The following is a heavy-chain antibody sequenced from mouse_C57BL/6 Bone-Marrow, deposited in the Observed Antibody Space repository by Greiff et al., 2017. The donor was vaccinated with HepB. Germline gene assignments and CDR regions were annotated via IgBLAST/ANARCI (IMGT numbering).Heavy chain of an antibody. V-gene: IGHV5-6*02. CDR3: ARGGFAY. Sequence: EVKLVESGGDLVKPGGSLKLSCAASGFTFSSYGMSWVRQTPDKRLEWVATISSGGSYTYYPDSVKGRFTISRDNAKNTLYLHMSSLKSEDTAMYYCARGGFAYWGQGTLVTVSA. CDR2: ISSGGSYT. J-gene: IGHJ3*01. CDR1: GFTFSSYG.